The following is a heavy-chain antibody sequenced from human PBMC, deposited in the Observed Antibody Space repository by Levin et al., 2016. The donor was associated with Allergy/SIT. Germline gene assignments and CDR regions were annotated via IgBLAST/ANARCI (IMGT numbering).Heavy chain of an antibody. D-gene: IGHD2-2*01. J-gene: IGHJ4*02. Sequence: VRQMPGKGLEWMGIIYPADSDLKYSPSFQGQVSISADKSINTAYLQWSSLKASDTALYYCAKVLAYCGSNGCLKYFDYWGPGTLVTVSS. V-gene: IGHV5-51*01. CDR2: IYPADSDL. CDR3: AKVLAYCGSNGCLKYFDY.